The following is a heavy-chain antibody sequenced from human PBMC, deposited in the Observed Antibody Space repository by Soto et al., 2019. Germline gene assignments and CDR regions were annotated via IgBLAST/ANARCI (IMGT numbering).Heavy chain of an antibody. CDR3: AKAISWMEGTHYYGMDV. J-gene: IGHJ6*02. CDR2: ISYDGSNK. CDR1: GFTFSSYG. V-gene: IGHV3-30*18. Sequence: GGSLRLSCAASGFTFSSYGMHWVRQAPGKGLEWVALISYDGSNKYYADSVKGRFTISRDNSKNTLYLQMNSLRAEDTAVYYCAKAISWMEGTHYYGMDVWGQGTTVTVSS. D-gene: IGHD5-12*01.